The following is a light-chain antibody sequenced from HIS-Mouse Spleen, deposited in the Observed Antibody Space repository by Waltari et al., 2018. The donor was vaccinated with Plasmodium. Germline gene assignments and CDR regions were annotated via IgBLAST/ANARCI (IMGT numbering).Light chain of an antibody. J-gene: IGLJ1*01. CDR1: SSDVGGYNY. CDR3: SSYTSSSTLV. Sequence: QSVLTQPASVSGSPGQSITISCTGTSSDVGGYNYVSWYQQNPGNAPKLMIYEVSNRPSGVSHPFSCSKSGNTASLTISGLQAEDEADYYCSSYTSSSTLVFGTGTKVTVL. V-gene: IGLV2-14*01. CDR2: EVS.